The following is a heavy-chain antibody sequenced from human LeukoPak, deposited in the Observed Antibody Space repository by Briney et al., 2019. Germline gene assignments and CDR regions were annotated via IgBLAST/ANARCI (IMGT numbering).Heavy chain of an antibody. V-gene: IGHV4-59*01. D-gene: IGHD4-17*01. CDR1: GGSIGSYY. CDR2: ISYSGST. J-gene: IGHJ4*02. CDR3: ASRADYGGYVSPFDY. Sequence: SETLSLTCTVSGGSIGSYYWSWIRQPPGKGLEWIGHISYSGSTNYNPSLKSRVTISVDTSKNQFSLKLSSVTAADTAVYYCASRADYGGYVSPFDYWGQGTLVTVSS.